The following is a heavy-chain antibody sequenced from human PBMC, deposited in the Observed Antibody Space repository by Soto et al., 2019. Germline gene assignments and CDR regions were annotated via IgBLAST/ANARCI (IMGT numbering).Heavy chain of an antibody. CDR2: ISAYNGNT. D-gene: IGHD3-3*01. CDR1: GYTFTSYG. V-gene: IGHV1-18*01. Sequence: ASVKVSCKASGYTFTSYGISWVRQAPGQGLEWMGWISAYNGNTNYAQKLQGRVTMTTDTSTSTAYMELRSLRSDDTAVYYCARGPPYYYFCSGYYTFLIWGQGTLVTVSS. CDR3: ARGPPYYYFCSGYYTFLI. J-gene: IGHJ4*02.